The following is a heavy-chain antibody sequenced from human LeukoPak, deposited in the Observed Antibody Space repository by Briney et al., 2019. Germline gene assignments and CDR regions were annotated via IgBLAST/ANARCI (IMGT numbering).Heavy chain of an antibody. V-gene: IGHV4-38-2*02. CDR3: AKSNGYGLVDI. CDR1: GSSISSGYY. D-gene: IGHD3-10*01. CDR2: IFYRGGT. J-gene: IGHJ3*02. Sequence: SETLSLTCTVSGSSISSGYYWGWIRQPPGKGLEWIGNIFYRGGTYYSPSLKSRVTISLDTSRNQFSLNLNSVTAADTAVYYCAKSNGYGLVDIWGQGTMVTVSS.